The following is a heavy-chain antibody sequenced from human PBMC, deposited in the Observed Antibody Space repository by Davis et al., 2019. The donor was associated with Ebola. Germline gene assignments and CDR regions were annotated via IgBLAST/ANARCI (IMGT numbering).Heavy chain of an antibody. CDR2: INHSGST. J-gene: IGHJ6*02. D-gene: IGHD3/OR15-3a*01. CDR3: ARARPWAGYGMDV. CDR1: GFTFSSYW. V-gene: IGHV4-34*01. Sequence: CAASGFTFSSYWMSWIRQPPGKGLEWIGEINHSGSTNYNPSLKSRVTISVDTSKNQFSLKLSSVTAADTAVYYCARARPWAGYGMDVWGQGTTVTVSS.